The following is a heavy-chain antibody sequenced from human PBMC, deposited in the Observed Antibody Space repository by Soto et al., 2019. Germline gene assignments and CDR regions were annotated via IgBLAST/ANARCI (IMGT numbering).Heavy chain of an antibody. CDR2: ISWNSISI. D-gene: IGHD6-19*01. CDR3: AKDMYSSGWNYFDY. CDR1: GFTFDDFA. J-gene: IGHJ4*02. Sequence: VQLVESGGGLVQPGRSLKLSCTASGFTFDDFAMHWVRQAPGKGLEWVSGISWNSISIGYADSVKGRFTISRDNAKNSLYLQMNSLWAEDTALYYCAKDMYSSGWNYFDYWGQGTLVTVSS. V-gene: IGHV3-9*01.